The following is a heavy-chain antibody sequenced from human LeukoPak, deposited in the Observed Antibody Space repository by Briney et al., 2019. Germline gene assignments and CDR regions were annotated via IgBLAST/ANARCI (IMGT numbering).Heavy chain of an antibody. V-gene: IGHV1-69*04. Sequence: SVKVSCKASGGTFSSYAISWVRQAPGQGLEWMGRIIPILGIANYAQKFQGRVTITADKSTSTAYMELSSLRSEDTAVYYCARDRPIGAYSGSSDSYFDYWGQGTLVTVSS. CDR1: GGTFSSYA. D-gene: IGHD1-26*01. J-gene: IGHJ4*02. CDR3: ARDRPIGAYSGSSDSYFDY. CDR2: IIPILGIA.